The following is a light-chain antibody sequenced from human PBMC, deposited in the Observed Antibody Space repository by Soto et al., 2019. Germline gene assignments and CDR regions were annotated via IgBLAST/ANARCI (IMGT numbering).Light chain of an antibody. Sequence: QSVLTQPRSVSGSPGQSVTISCTGTSSDVGGYNYVSWYQQHPGKAPKLMIADVSKRPSGVPDRFSGSKSGNTASLTISGLQAEDEADYYCCSYAGTYYVFGTGTKLTVL. CDR1: SSDVGGYNY. V-gene: IGLV2-11*01. CDR2: DVS. CDR3: CSYAGTYYV. J-gene: IGLJ1*01.